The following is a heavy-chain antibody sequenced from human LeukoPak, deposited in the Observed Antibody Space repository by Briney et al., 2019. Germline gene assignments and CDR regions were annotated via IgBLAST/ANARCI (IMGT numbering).Heavy chain of an antibody. J-gene: IGHJ3*02. CDR2: IYYSGST. CDR3: ARGGRGYYDAFDI. Sequence: PSETLSLTCTVSGGSNSSYYWSWIRQPPGKGLEWIGYIYYSGSTNYNPSLKSRVTISVDTSKNQFSLKLSSVTAADTAVYYCARGGRGYYDAFDIWGQGTMVTVSS. CDR1: GGSNSSYY. V-gene: IGHV4-59*01. D-gene: IGHD3-22*01.